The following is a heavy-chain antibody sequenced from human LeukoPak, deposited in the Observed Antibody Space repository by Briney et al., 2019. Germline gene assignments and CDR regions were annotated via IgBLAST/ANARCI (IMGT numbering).Heavy chain of an antibody. V-gene: IGHV3-66*01. CDR1: GFTVSSKD. Sequence: GGSLRLSCAASGFTVSSKDMNWVRQAPGKGLEWVSVFYSGGNTYYAGSVKDRFTISTDNSKNTLYLQMNSLRAEDTAVYYCASLRARALDIWGQGTMVTVSS. CDR3: ASLRARALDI. J-gene: IGHJ3*02. CDR2: FYSGGNT.